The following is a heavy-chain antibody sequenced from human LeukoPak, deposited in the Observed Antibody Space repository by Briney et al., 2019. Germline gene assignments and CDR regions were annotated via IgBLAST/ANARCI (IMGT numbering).Heavy chain of an antibody. D-gene: IGHD3-22*01. V-gene: IGHV4-4*09. CDR1: GGSVNSYY. J-gene: IGHJ6*03. CDR2: IYTTGRT. Sequence: SETLSLTCSVSGGSVNSYYWSWIRQPPGKGLEWIGYIYTTGRTNYNPSLKSRVTISVDTSKNQFSLKLSSVTAADTAVYYCARAKRDYFENSGYESYYNFMDVWGKGTTVTVSS. CDR3: ARAKRDYFENSGYESYYNFMDV.